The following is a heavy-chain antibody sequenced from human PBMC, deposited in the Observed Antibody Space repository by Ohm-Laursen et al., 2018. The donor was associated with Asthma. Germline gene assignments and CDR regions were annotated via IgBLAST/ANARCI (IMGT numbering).Heavy chain of an antibody. V-gene: IGHV3-48*01. CDR1: EFTFSLYS. J-gene: IGHJ6*02. Sequence: SRRLSCAAIEFTFSLYSMNWVRQAPGKGLEWVSYISSSSSTIYYADSVKGRFTISRDNAKNSLYLQMNNLRAEDAAIYYCAREWGGMDVWGQGTTVTVSS. CDR2: ISSSSSTI. CDR3: AREWGGMDV. D-gene: IGHD3-16*01.